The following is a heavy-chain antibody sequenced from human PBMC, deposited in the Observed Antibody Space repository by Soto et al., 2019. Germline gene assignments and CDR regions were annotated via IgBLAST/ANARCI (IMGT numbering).Heavy chain of an antibody. CDR1: GFISSSYW. CDR2: INRDGSRT. V-gene: IGHV3-74*01. D-gene: IGHD2-8*01. Sequence: EVQLVESGGNVLQPGGSLRLSCAASGFISSSYWMHWVRQAPGKGLVWVSRINRDGSRTDYADFVKGRFAVSRDNAKNTVLLQMNSLRADDPAVYYCARGVNGYYYVDYWGQGTLVTVSS. CDR3: ARGVNGYYYVDY. J-gene: IGHJ4*02.